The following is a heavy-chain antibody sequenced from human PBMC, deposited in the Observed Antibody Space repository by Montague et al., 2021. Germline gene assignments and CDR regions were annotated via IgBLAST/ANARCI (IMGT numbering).Heavy chain of an antibody. CDR3: ARRTQYPVLWELETDN. D-gene: IGHD1-1*01. CDR1: GGSINIGTYY. J-gene: IGHJ4*02. CDR2: IDSRGKS. V-gene: IGHV4-39*02. Sequence: SETLSLTCTVSGGSINIGTYYWGWFRKPPGKGLEWIGNIDSRGKSSYTTSLKSRVAISLDKSRNHFSLRLTSVTAADTAIYFCARRTQYPVLWELETDNWGQGTLVIVSS.